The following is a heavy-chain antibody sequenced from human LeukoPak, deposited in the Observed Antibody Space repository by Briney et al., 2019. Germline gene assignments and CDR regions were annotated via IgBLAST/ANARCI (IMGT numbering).Heavy chain of an antibody. CDR2: ISGSGGST. Sequence: GGSLRLSCAASGFTFSSYAMSWVRQAPGKGLEWVSAISGSGGSTYYADSVKGRFTISRDNSKNTLYLQMNSLRAEDTAVYYCAKVRAYSFGVVVPAAIAGYYMDVWGKGTTVTVSS. V-gene: IGHV3-23*01. D-gene: IGHD2-2*01. J-gene: IGHJ6*03. CDR1: GFTFSSYA. CDR3: AKVRAYSFGVVVPAAIAGYYMDV.